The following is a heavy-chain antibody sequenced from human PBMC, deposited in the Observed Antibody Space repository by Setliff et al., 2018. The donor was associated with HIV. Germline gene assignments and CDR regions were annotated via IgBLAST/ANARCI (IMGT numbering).Heavy chain of an antibody. CDR2: IKDTGAT. V-gene: IGHV4-61*09. CDR3: ARRIIVGANSDVFDI. D-gene: IGHD1-26*01. CDR1: GASISGVNYY. Sequence: TLSLTCSVSGASISGVNYYWTWIRQPAGKGLEWLGHIKDTGATNYSPSLKSRVTMSIDTSNKQFSLKLSSVTAADTAVYYCARRIIVGANSDVFDIWGQGTLVTVSS. J-gene: IGHJ3*02.